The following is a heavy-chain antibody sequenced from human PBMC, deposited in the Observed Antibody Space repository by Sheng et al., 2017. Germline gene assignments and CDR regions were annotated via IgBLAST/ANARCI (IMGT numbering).Heavy chain of an antibody. D-gene: IGHD3-10*01. CDR1: GGSISSGSYY. Sequence: QVQLQESGPGLVKPSQTLSLTCTVSGGSISSGSYYWSWIRQPAGKGLEWIGRIYTSGSTNYNPSLKSRVTISVDTSKNQFSLKLSSVTAADTAVYYCARETLWFGELGIGYWGQGTLVTVSS. J-gene: IGHJ4*02. V-gene: IGHV4-61*02. CDR2: IYTSGST. CDR3: ARETLWFGELGIGY.